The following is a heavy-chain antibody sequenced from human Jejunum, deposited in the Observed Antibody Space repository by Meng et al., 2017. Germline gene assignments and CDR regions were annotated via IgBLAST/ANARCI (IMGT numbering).Heavy chain of an antibody. Sequence: GESLQISCAASGFTFSSSSMTWVRQAPGKGLEWVSSVSTDGNTYYADSVKGRFTISRDNSKNTLDLQISSIRAEDTALYYCAKLVPYWGQGTLVTVSS. D-gene: IGHD3-10*02. CDR1: GFTFSSSS. CDR3: AKLVPY. CDR2: VSTDGNT. J-gene: IGHJ4*02. V-gene: IGHV3-23*01.